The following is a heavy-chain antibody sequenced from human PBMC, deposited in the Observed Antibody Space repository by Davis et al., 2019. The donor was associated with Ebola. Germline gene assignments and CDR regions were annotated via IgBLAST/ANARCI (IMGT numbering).Heavy chain of an antibody. Sequence: PGGSLRLSCAASAFTFRGYWMHWVRHAPGKGLEWVSLISGDGGSTYYADSVKGRFTISRDNSKNSLYLQMNSLRTEDTALYYCAKDITMVRGVVFYYYGMDVWGQGTTVTVSS. D-gene: IGHD3-10*01. J-gene: IGHJ6*02. V-gene: IGHV3-43*02. CDR2: ISGDGGST. CDR1: AFTFRGYW. CDR3: AKDITMVRGVVFYYYGMDV.